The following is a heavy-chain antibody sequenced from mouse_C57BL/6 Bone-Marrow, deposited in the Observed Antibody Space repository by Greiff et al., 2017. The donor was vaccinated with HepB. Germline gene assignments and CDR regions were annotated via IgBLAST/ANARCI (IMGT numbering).Heavy chain of an antibody. CDR2: IDPEDGET. V-gene: IGHV14-2*01. CDR3: ARGRLLRYWYFDV. Sequence: EVKVVESGAELVKPGASVKLSCTASGFNIKDYYMHWVKQRTEQGLEWIGRIDPEDGETKYAPKFQGKATITADTSSNTAYLQLSSLTSEDTAVYYCARGRLLRYWYFDVWGTGTTVTVSS. J-gene: IGHJ1*03. CDR1: GFNIKDYY. D-gene: IGHD2-3*01.